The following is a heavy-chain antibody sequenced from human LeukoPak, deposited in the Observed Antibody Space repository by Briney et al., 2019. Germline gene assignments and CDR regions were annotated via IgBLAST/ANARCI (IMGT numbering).Heavy chain of an antibody. CDR2: ISSSSSYI. V-gene: IGHV3-21*01. CDR1: GFTFSSYS. Sequence: GGSLRLSCAASGFTFSSYSMNWVRQAPGKGLEWVSSISSSSSYIYYADSVKGRFTISRGNAKNSLYLQMNSLRAEDTAVYYCARDRAAAGTEGFDYWGQGTLVTVSS. D-gene: IGHD6-13*01. J-gene: IGHJ4*02. CDR3: ARDRAAAGTEGFDY.